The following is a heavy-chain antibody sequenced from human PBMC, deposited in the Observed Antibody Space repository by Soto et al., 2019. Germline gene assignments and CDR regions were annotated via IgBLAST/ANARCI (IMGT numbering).Heavy chain of an antibody. CDR2: IDYSVST. D-gene: IGHD1-1*01. J-gene: IGHJ4*02. CDR1: GCSISSYY. V-gene: IGHV4-59*05. CDR3: GRHVVHRTSSAVY. Sequence: SETLSLTCTVPGCSISSYYWSWIRQPPGTGLEWIGSIDYSVSTYYNPSLKSRVTIFVDTSKNQLSRKLSSWTAADTAVYYGGRHVVHRTSSAVYWGEGTGVTVSS.